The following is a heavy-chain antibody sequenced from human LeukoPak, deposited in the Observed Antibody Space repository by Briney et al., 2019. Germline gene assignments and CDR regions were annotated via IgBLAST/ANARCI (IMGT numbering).Heavy chain of an antibody. Sequence: SQTLSLTCAISGDSVSSNIAAWNWIRLSPSRGLEWLGRTYYRSKWYNDYAVSVKSRITINPDTSKNQFSLQLNSVTPEDTAVYYCARGVAGTEGWFNYWGQGSLVTVSS. CDR2: TYYRSKWYN. J-gene: IGHJ4*02. CDR3: ARGVAGTEGWFNY. CDR1: GDSVSSNIAA. V-gene: IGHV6-1*01. D-gene: IGHD6-19*01.